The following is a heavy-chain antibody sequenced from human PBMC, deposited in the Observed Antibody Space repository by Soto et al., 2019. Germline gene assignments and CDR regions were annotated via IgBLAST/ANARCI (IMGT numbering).Heavy chain of an antibody. CDR1: GYTFTSYD. D-gene: IGHD4-17*01. V-gene: IGHV1-8*01. CDR3: ARSTNDYGDRH. J-gene: IGHJ4*02. Sequence: QVQLVQSGAEVKKPGASVKVSCKASGYTFTSYDINWVRQATGQGLEWMGWMNPNSGNTGYAQKYQGRVTMTRSNSIGTAYMELSSLRSEDTAVYYCARSTNDYGDRHWGQGTLVTVSS. CDR2: MNPNSGNT.